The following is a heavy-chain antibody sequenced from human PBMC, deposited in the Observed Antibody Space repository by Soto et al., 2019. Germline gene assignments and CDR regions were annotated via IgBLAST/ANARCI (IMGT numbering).Heavy chain of an antibody. J-gene: IGHJ4*02. V-gene: IGHV4-34*01. CDR3: ARDFLDSGYDPTTFEY. D-gene: IGHD5-12*01. Sequence: PSETLSLPCAVVGGSFSGYYWSWIRQPPGKGLEWIGEINHSGSTNYNPSLKSRVTISVDTSKNQFSLKLSSVTAADTAVYYCARDFLDSGYDPTTFEYWGQGTLVTVSS. CDR2: INHSGST. CDR1: GGSFSGYY.